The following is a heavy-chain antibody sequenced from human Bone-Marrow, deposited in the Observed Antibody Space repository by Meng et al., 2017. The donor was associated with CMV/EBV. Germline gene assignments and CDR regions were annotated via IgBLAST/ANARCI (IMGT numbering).Heavy chain of an antibody. CDR2: INPIGGTA. CDR1: GGTFDIYT. Sequence: ASVKVSCKASGGTFDIYTINWVRQAPGQGLEWMGIINPIGGTATYAQKFQGRVTMTRDTSTSRVYMDLSSLRSQDTAVYYCARDHGSSTKTGMDVWGQGTTVTVSS. V-gene: IGHV1-46*02. CDR3: ARDHGSSTKTGMDV. J-gene: IGHJ6*02. D-gene: IGHD6-6*01.